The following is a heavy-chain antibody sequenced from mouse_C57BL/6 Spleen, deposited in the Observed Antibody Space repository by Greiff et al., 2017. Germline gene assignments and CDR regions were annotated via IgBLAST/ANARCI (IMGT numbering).Heavy chain of an antibody. CDR1: GFNIKNTY. V-gene: IGHV14-3*01. J-gene: IGHJ4*01. CDR3: ARDDGFLYYAMDY. Sequence: VQLKESVAELVRPGASVKLSCTASGFNIKNTYMHWVKQRPEQGLEWIGRIDPANGNTKYAPKFQGKATITADTSSNTAYLQLSSLTSEDTAIYYCARDDGFLYYAMDYWGQGTSVTVSS. D-gene: IGHD2-3*01. CDR2: IDPANGNT.